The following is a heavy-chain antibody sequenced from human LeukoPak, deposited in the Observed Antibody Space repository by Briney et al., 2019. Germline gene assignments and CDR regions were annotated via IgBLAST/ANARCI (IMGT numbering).Heavy chain of an antibody. CDR3: ARDRGGDVALAFDS. Sequence: SETLSLTCTVSGGSISSYYWSWIRQPPGTGLEWIGYIYYSGSTNYNPSLKRRVTISVDTSKNQFSLRLRSVTAADKAVYYCARDRGGDVALAFDSWGQGTLVTVSS. V-gene: IGHV4-59*12. CDR1: GGSISSYY. CDR2: IYYSGST. D-gene: IGHD6-19*01. J-gene: IGHJ4*02.